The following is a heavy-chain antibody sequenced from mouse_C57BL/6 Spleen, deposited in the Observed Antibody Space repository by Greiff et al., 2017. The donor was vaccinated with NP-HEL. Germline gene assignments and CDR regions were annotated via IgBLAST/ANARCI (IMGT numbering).Heavy chain of an antibody. D-gene: IGHD2-5*01. CDR2: INPNNGGT. J-gene: IGHJ3*01. Sequence: VQLQQSGPELVKPGASVKIPCKASGYTFTDYNMDWVKQSHGKSLEWIGDINPNNGGTIYNQKFKGKATLTVDKSSSTAYMELRSLTSEDTAVYYCARKGDSNYKAWFAYWGQGTLVTVSA. V-gene: IGHV1-18*01. CDR1: GYTFTDYN. CDR3: ARKGDSNYKAWFAY.